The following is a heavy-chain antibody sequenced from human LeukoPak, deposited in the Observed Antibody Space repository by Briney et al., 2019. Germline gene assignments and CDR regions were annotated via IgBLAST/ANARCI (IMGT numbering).Heavy chain of an antibody. CDR2: INPNSGGT. Sequence: GASVKVSCKASGYTFTGYYMHWVRQAPGQGLEWMGWINPNSGGTNYAQKFQGRVTMTRDTSISTAYMELSRLRSDDTAVYYCARDRGDGNWNPDAFDIWGQGTMVTVSS. CDR1: GYTFTGYY. V-gene: IGHV1-2*02. J-gene: IGHJ3*02. D-gene: IGHD1-20*01. CDR3: ARDRGDGNWNPDAFDI.